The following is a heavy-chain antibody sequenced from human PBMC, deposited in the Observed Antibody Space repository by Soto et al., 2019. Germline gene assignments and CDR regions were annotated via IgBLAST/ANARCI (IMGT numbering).Heavy chain of an antibody. V-gene: IGHV5-51*01. Sequence: GESLKISCKGSGYSFTSYWIGWVRQMPGKGLEWMGIIYPGDSDTRYSPSFQGQVTISADKSISTAYLQWSSLKASDTAMYYCASSSRNYYYSMDVWGQGTTVTVSS. J-gene: IGHJ6*02. CDR1: GYSFTSYW. CDR2: IYPGDSDT. CDR3: ASSSRNYYYSMDV.